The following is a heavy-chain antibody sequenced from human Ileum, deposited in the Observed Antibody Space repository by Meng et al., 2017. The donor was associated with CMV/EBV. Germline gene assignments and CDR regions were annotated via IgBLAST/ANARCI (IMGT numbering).Heavy chain of an antibody. CDR1: GGSISSSTYY. J-gene: IGHJ4*02. Sequence: SETLSLTCTVSGGSISSSTYYWGWIRQPPGKGPEWIASVFYNGLTYYNPSLKSRVTILVDTSKNQFSLRVTSLTAADTAVYYCARGREYSSSDYWGQGTLVTVSS. CDR3: ARGREYSSSDY. V-gene: IGHV4-39*07. CDR2: VFYNGLT. D-gene: IGHD2/OR15-2a*01.